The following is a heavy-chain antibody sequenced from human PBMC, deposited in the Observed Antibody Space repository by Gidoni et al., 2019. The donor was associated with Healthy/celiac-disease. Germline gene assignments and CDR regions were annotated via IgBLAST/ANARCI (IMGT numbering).Heavy chain of an antibody. CDR2: ISGSGGST. D-gene: IGHD4-4*01. V-gene: IGHV3-23*01. Sequence: EVQLLESGGGLVQPGASLRLSCAASGFTFSSYAMSWLRQAPGKGLEWVSAISGSGGSTYYADSVKGRFTISRDNSKNTLYLQMNSLSAEETAVYYCARQSLYRGGYFDYWGQGTLVTVSS. CDR3: ARQSLYRGGYFDY. CDR1: GFTFSSYA. J-gene: IGHJ4*02.